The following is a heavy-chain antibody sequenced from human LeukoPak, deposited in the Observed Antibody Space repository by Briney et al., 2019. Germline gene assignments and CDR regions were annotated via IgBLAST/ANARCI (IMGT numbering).Heavy chain of an antibody. CDR3: TTAPELIVATLPDY. V-gene: IGHV3-15*01. CDR1: GFTFSNVW. J-gene: IGHJ4*02. CDR2: IKTKTDGATT. Sequence: PGGSLTHSCAASGFTFSNVWMTWVRQAPGGGMEWVGRIKTKTDGATTDYAAPVKGRFTILRDDSANMLYLQMTSLRTEDTALYYCTTAPELIVATLPDYWGQGTLVTVSS. D-gene: IGHD5-12*01.